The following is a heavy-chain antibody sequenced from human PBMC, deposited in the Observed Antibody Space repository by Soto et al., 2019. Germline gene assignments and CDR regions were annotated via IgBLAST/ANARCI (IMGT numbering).Heavy chain of an antibody. Sequence: GGSLRLSCAASGFTFSSYAMSWVRQAPGKGLEWVSAISGSGGSTYYADSVKGRFTISRDNSKNTLYLQMNSLRAEDTAAYYCAHIVVVTAIHYWGQGTLVTVSS. J-gene: IGHJ4*02. CDR2: ISGSGGST. V-gene: IGHV3-23*01. CDR3: AHIVVVTAIHY. CDR1: GFTFSSYA. D-gene: IGHD2-21*02.